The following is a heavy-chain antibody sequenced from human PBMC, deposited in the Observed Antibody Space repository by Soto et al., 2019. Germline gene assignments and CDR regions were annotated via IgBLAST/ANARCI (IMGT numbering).Heavy chain of an antibody. CDR3: ARDQYYYDSSGYYRLDY. Sequence: PVGSLRLSCAASGFTFSSYAMHWVRQAPGKGLEWVAVISYDGSNKYYADSVKGRFTISRDNSKNTLYLQMNSLRAEDTAVYYCARDQYYYDSSGYYRLDYWGQGTLVTVSS. D-gene: IGHD3-22*01. CDR1: GFTFSSYA. CDR2: ISYDGSNK. V-gene: IGHV3-30-3*01. J-gene: IGHJ4*02.